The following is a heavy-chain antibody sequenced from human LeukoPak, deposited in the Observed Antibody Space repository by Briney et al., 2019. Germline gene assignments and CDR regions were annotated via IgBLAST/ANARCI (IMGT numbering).Heavy chain of an antibody. CDR1: GFTFSSYS. CDR3: AKSRGRRNYYDSSGLDY. Sequence: GGSLRLSCAASGFTFSSYSMNWVRQAPGKGLEWVSSISSSSSYIYYADSVKGRFTISRDNAKNSLYLQMNSLRAEDTAVCYCAKSRGRRNYYDSSGLDYWGQGTLVTVSS. D-gene: IGHD3-22*01. V-gene: IGHV3-21*04. J-gene: IGHJ4*02. CDR2: ISSSSSYI.